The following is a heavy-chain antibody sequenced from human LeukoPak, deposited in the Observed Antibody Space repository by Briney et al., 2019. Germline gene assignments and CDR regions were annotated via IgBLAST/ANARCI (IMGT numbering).Heavy chain of an antibody. J-gene: IGHJ4*02. CDR3: AKDVYGDYGGPDY. D-gene: IGHD4-17*01. V-gene: IGHV3-23*01. Sequence: PGGSLRLSCAASGFPFSTYAMSWVRQAPGKGLEWVSSIRASDGATYCADSVKGRFAISRDNSKNTLYLQMNSLRAEDTAVYYCAKDVYGDYGGPDYWGQGTLVTVSS. CDR2: IRASDGAT. CDR1: GFPFSTYA.